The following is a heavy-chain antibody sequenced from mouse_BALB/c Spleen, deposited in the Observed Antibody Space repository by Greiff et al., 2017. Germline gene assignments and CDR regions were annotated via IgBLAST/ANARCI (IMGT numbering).Heavy chain of an antibody. J-gene: IGHJ1*01. CDR1: GYTFTSYW. V-gene: IGHV1S22*01. D-gene: IGHD2-14*01. Sequence: LQQPGSELVRPGASVKLSCKASGYTFTSYWMHWVKQRPGQGLEWIGNIYPGSGSTNYNGKFKGKATLTADKSSSTAYMQLSSLTSVDSAVYFCARWEVRAVFDVWGAGTTVTVSS. CDR3: ARWEVRAVFDV. CDR2: IYPGSGST.